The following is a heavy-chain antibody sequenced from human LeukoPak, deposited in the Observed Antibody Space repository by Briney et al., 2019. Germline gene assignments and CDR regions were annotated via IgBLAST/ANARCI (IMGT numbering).Heavy chain of an antibody. CDR1: GYTFTSYG. CDR2: IGVYNGNT. CDR3: ARNTGYCSSTSCYDWFDP. V-gene: IGHV1-18*01. Sequence: ASVKVSCKASGYTFTSYGINWVRQAPGQALEWMGWIGVYNGNTNYAQKLQGRVTMTTDTSTSTAYMELRSLRSDDTAVYYCARNTGYCSSTSCYDWFDPWGQGTLVTVSS. J-gene: IGHJ5*02. D-gene: IGHD2-2*01.